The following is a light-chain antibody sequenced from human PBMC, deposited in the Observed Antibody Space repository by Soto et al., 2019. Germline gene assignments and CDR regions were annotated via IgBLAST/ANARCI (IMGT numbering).Light chain of an antibody. V-gene: IGKV3-20*01. CDR3: HQYGISPPRT. J-gene: IGKJ1*01. Sequence: EIVLTQSPGILSLSPGERATLSCRASQSVSSNYLAWYQQKPGQAPRLLIYGASSRATGIPDRFSGSGSGTDFTLTIGRLEPEDFAVYYCHQYGISPPRTFGQGIKVDIK. CDR1: QSVSSNY. CDR2: GAS.